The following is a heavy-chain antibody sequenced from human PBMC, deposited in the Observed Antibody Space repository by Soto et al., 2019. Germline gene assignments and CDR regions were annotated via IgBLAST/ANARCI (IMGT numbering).Heavy chain of an antibody. Sequence: QVQLVQSGAEVKKPGASVKVSCKASGYTFTSYAMHWVRQAPGQRLEWMGWINAGNGNTKYSQKFQGRVTITRDTSASTAYMELSILRSEDTAVYYCSRDPGYSYGYTWGQGTLVTVSS. D-gene: IGHD5-18*01. CDR3: SRDPGYSYGYT. CDR2: INAGNGNT. J-gene: IGHJ5*02. CDR1: GYTFTSYA. V-gene: IGHV1-3*01.